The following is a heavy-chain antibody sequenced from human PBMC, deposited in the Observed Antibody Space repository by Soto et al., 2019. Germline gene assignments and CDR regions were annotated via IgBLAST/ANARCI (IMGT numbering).Heavy chain of an antibody. CDR2: INPTTGAT. V-gene: IGHV1-2*02. J-gene: IGHJ5*02. CDR1: GYTFTAQY. CDR3: AKGVSSWVSWFDP. D-gene: IGHD6-19*01. Sequence: QVQLVQSGAEVKKPGASVKVSCQASGYTFTAQYLHWVRKAPGEGLEWMGWINPTTGATRYAQKFQGRVTMTTDTSMSTAYFEVRRLIADNTAGYYWAKGVSSWVSWFDPCGQGTLVTVAS.